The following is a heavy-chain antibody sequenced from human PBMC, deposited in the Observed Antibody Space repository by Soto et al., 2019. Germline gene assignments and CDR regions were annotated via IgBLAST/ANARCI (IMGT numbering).Heavy chain of an antibody. Sequence: PGGSLRLSCAASGFTFSSYGMHWVRQAPGKGLEWVAVIWYDGSNKYYADSVKGRFTISRDNSKNTLYLQMNSLRAEDTAVYYCARDMYSSSSVHDYWGQGTLVTVSS. V-gene: IGHV3-33*01. CDR3: ARDMYSSSSVHDY. J-gene: IGHJ4*02. CDR1: GFTFSSYG. D-gene: IGHD6-6*01. CDR2: IWYDGSNK.